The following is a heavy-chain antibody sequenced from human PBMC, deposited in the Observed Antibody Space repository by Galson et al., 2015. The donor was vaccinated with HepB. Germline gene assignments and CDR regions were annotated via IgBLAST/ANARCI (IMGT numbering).Heavy chain of an antibody. CDR2: IDDSGHDT. CDR1: GFTFNNYA. CDR3: AKDSCSGGSCHCDF. Sequence: SLRLSCAASGFTFNNYAMNWVRQAPGKGLEWVSAIDDSGHDTYYADSVQGRFTISRDNSNNMLYLQMNSLRAEDTAVNYCAKDSCSGGSCHCDFWGQGTLVTVSS. D-gene: IGHD2-15*01. J-gene: IGHJ4*02. V-gene: IGHV3-23*01.